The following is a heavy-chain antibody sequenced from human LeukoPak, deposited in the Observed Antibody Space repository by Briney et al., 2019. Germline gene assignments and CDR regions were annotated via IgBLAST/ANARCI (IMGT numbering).Heavy chain of an antibody. CDR3: ARDYGDYAYWYFDL. J-gene: IGHJ2*01. Sequence: GASVKVSCKASGYTFSKYGISWMRQAPGQGLEWMGWISANNGNTKYAQNFQDRVTMTTNTSASTAYMELTSLRSDDTALYFCARDYGDYAYWYFDLWGRGSLVIVSS. V-gene: IGHV1-18*01. D-gene: IGHD4-17*01. CDR2: ISANNGNT. CDR1: GYTFSKYG.